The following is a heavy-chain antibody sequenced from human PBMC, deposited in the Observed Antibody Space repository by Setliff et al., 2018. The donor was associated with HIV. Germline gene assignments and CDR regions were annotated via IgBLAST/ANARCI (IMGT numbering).Heavy chain of an antibody. Sequence: ASVKVSCKASGGTFNSYAISWVRQAPGQGLEWMGGIIPIFGTANYAQRFQGRVTITADESTSTAYMELSSLRSEDTAVYYCARWVVTAPYYFDYWGQGTLVTVSS. J-gene: IGHJ4*02. V-gene: IGHV1-69*13. CDR2: IIPIFGTA. CDR3: ARWVVTAPYYFDY. CDR1: GGTFNSYA. D-gene: IGHD2-21*02.